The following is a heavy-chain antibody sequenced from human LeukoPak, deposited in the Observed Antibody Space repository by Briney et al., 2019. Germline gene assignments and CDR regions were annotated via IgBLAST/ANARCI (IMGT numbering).Heavy chain of an antibody. V-gene: IGHV4-34*10. D-gene: IGHD3-10*01. CDR2: INHSGST. CDR3: ARDNRVRGVIWWFDY. Sequence: SETLSLTCTVSGGSIDGDYWNWIRQPPGKGLEWIGEINHSGSTNYNPSLKSRITISVDTSKNQFSLKLTSVTAADTAVYYFARDNRVRGVIWWFDYWGQGTLVSVSS. J-gene: IGHJ5*01. CDR1: GGSIDGDY.